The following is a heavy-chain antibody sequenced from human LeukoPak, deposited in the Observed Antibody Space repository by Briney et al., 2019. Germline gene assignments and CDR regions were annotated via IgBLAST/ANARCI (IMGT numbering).Heavy chain of an antibody. D-gene: IGHD6-13*01. V-gene: IGHV7-4-1*02. CDR2: INTKTGNP. Sequence: ASVKVSCKASGYTFTSYAMNWVRQAPGQGLEWMGWINTKTGNPTYAQGFTGRFVFSLDTSVSTAYLQISSLKAEDTAVYYCARDIWSSSWHMFDYWGQGTLVTVSS. CDR3: ARDIWSSSWHMFDY. J-gene: IGHJ4*02. CDR1: GYTFTSYA.